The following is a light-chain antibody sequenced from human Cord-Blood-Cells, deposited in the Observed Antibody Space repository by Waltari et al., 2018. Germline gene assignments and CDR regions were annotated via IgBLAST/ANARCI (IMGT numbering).Light chain of an antibody. CDR1: QSVSSN. J-gene: IGKJ2*01. Sequence: EIVMTQSPATLSVSPGERATLSCRASQSVSSNLAWYQQNPGQPPRLLLYGAPTRATGIPAMFSGSASGTEFTRSISSLQSEDFAVYYCQQYNNWPPYTFGQGTKLEIK. CDR2: GAP. CDR3: QQYNNWPPYT. V-gene: IGKV3-15*01.